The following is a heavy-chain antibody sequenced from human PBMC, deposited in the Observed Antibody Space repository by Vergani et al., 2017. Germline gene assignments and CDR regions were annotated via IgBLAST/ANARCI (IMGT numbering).Heavy chain of an antibody. J-gene: IGHJ6*03. V-gene: IGHV1-18*01. CDR1: GYTFTSYG. D-gene: IGHD5-12*01. CDR2: IGAYNGNR. CDR3: ARDRTEGWILGYYMDV. Sequence: QVQLVQSGAEVKKPGASVKVSCKASGYTFTSYGISWVRQAPGQGLEWMGWIGAYNGNRNYAQKLQGRVTRTTDTSTRTAYMELRSLRSDDTAVYYCARDRTEGWILGYYMDVWGKGTTVTVSS.